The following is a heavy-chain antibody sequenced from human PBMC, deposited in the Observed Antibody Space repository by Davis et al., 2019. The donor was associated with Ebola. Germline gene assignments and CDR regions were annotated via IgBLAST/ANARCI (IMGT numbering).Heavy chain of an antibody. Sequence: PGGSLRLSCAASGFTFSSYAMHWVRQAPGKGLEWVAVISYDGSNKYYADSVKGRFTISRDNSKNTLYLQMNSLRDEDTAVYYCARDGWDIVVVVAATGPHHPYYFDYWGQGTLVTVSS. CDR1: GFTFSSYA. D-gene: IGHD2-15*01. J-gene: IGHJ4*02. CDR3: ARDGWDIVVVVAATGPHHPYYFDY. CDR2: ISYDGSNK. V-gene: IGHV3-30-3*01.